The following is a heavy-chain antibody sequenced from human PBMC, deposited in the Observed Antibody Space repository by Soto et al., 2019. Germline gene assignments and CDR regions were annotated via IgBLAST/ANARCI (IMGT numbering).Heavy chain of an antibody. CDR2: LYIGDSA. D-gene: IGHD2-8*01. J-gene: IGHJ5*01. CDR3: VRGCQTPRHPLDS. CDR1: GPYAGYSF. Sequence: GGALRLSCESSGPYAGYSFLIWIRQGPGGGLEGVSALYIGDSAYYADSVKGRFTMSRDKTKNTLYLQMGSLSDNDTAVYYCVRGCQTPRHPLDSWGQRPLITIFS. V-gene: IGHV3-53*01.